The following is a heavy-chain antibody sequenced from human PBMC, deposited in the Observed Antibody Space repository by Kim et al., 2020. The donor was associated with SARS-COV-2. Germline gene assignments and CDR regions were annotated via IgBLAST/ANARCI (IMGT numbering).Heavy chain of an antibody. CDR1: GFTFSSYG. J-gene: IGHJ4*02. D-gene: IGHD4-17*01. Sequence: GGSLRLSCAASGFTFSSYGMHWVRQAPGKGLEWVAVIWYDGSNKYYADSVKGRFTISRDNSKNTLYLQMNSLRAEDTAVYYCALNSGDQAGAFDYWGQGTLVTVSS. CDR3: ALNSGDQAGAFDY. V-gene: IGHV3-33*01. CDR2: IWYDGSNK.